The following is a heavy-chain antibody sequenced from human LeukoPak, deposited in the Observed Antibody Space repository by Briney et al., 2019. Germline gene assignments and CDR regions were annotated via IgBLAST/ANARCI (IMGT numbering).Heavy chain of an antibody. D-gene: IGHD5-18*01. V-gene: IGHV3-7*03. CDR3: AREYGYSYGTV. CDR2: IKEDGSEK. CDR1: GFTFNGYW. J-gene: IGHJ4*02. Sequence: PGGSLRLSCAASGFTFNGYWMSWVRQAPGKGLEGVANIKEDGSEKYYVDSVKGRFTISRDNAKNSLYLQMNSLRAEDTAVYYCAREYGYSYGTVWGQGTLVTVSS.